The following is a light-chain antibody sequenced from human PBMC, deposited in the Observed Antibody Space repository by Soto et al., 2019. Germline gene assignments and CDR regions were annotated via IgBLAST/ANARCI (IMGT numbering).Light chain of an antibody. V-gene: IGLV2-8*01. CDR2: EVS. CDR1: SSDFGGYNY. J-gene: IGLJ1*01. CDR3: SSYAGSNNPYV. Sequence: QSVLTQPPSASGSPGQSVTISCTGTSSDFGGYNYVSWYQQHPGKAPKLMIYEVSKRPSGVPDRFSGSKSGNTDSLTVSGLQAEDEADYYCSSYAGSNNPYVFGTGTKVTVL.